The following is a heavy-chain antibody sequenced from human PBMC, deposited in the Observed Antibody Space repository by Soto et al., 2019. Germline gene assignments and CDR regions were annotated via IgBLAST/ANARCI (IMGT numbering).Heavy chain of an antibody. Sequence: ASVKVSCKASGYTFTNYYMHWVRQAPGQGLEWMGVIHYSGATPTYAQKFQGRVTMTRDTSISTAYMELSRLRSDDTAVYYCASRLRYCSGGSCRRGDYYYYGMDVWGQGTTVTVSS. V-gene: IGHV1-2*02. J-gene: IGHJ6*02. D-gene: IGHD2-15*01. CDR1: GYTFTNYY. CDR2: IHYSGATP. CDR3: ASRLRYCSGGSCRRGDYYYYGMDV.